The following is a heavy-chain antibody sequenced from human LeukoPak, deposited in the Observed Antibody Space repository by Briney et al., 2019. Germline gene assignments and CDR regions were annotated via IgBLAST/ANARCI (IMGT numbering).Heavy chain of an antibody. V-gene: IGHV3-53*01. Sequence: GSLRLSCAASGFTVSSNYMSWVRQAPGEGVEWGSVIYNGGSTYYADSVKGRFTISRDNSKNTLYLQMNSLRAEDTAVYYCARAPYYYDSSGYPHRGAFDIWGQGTMVTVSS. D-gene: IGHD3-22*01. CDR2: IYNGGST. CDR1: GFTVSSNY. J-gene: IGHJ3*02. CDR3: ARAPYYYDSSGYPHRGAFDI.